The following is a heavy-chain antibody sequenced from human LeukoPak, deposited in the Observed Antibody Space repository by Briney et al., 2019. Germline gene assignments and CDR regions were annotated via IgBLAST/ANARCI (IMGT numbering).Heavy chain of an antibody. V-gene: IGHV1-2*02. CDR3: ARELTTVTTFEYFQH. CDR1: GYTFTCYY. CDR2: INPNSGGT. J-gene: IGHJ1*01. D-gene: IGHD4-17*01. Sequence: GASVKVSCKASGYTFTCYYIHWVRQAPGQGLEWMGWINPNSGGTNYAQKFQGRVTMTRDTSISTAYMELSRLRSDDTAVYYCARELTTVTTFEYFQHWGQGTLVTVSS.